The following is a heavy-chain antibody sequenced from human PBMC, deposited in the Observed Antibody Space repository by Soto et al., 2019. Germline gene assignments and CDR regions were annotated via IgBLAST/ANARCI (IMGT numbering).Heavy chain of an antibody. CDR1: GFTFRPYP. CDR2: ISDDGSNK. CDR3: ARDIGYSSSSGNY. D-gene: IGHD6-6*01. Sequence: QVQLVESGGGVVQPGRSLTLSCAASGFTFRPYPMHWVRQAPGKGLEWVAVISDDGSNKYYADSVKGRFTISRDNSMNTLYLQMNSLRAEDTAVYYCARDIGYSSSSGNYWGQGTLVTVSS. V-gene: IGHV3-30-3*01. J-gene: IGHJ4*02.